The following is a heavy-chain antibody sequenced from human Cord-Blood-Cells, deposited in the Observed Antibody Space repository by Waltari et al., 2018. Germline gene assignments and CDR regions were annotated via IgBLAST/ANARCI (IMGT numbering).Heavy chain of an antibody. Sequence: QLQLQESGPGLVKPSETLSLTCTVSGGSISSSSYYWGWIRQPPGKGLEWIGSIYYSGNTYYNPSLKSRVTISVDTSKNQFSLKLSSVTAADTAVYYCASLTGDRPDYWGQGTLVTVSS. D-gene: IGHD7-27*01. J-gene: IGHJ4*02. CDR3: ASLTGDRPDY. CDR1: GGSISSSSYY. V-gene: IGHV4-39*01. CDR2: IYYSGNT.